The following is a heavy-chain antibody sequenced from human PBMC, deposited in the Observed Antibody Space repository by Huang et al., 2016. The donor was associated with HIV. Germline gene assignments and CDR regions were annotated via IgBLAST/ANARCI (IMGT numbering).Heavy chain of an antibody. Sequence: QVQLEQSGPAVRKPGSSVKVSCQASGGSFSDQIIRWVRQAPGQRFEWMGGIIHLFRAPAYAQEFKGRVTMTADESTATIYMELNSLTSEDTAVYYCAMSLRYQYDSRSYWGRYFDYWGQGTLVTVSS. V-gene: IGHV1-69*01. D-gene: IGHD3-16*01. CDR3: AMSLRYQYDSRSYWGRYFDY. J-gene: IGHJ4*02. CDR1: GGSFSDQI. CDR2: IIHLFRAP.